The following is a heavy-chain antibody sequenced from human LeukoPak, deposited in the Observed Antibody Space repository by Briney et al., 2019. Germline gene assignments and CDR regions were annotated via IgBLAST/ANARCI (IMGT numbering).Heavy chain of an antibody. Sequence: GESLKISCKVSGYSFTSYWIGWVRQMPGKGLEWMGIIYPGDSDTRYSPSFQGQVTISADKSISTAYLQWSSLKASDTAMYYCARQRGYCSSTSCPTNYFDPWGQGTLVTVSP. J-gene: IGHJ5*02. V-gene: IGHV5-51*01. CDR2: IYPGDSDT. CDR3: ARQRGYCSSTSCPTNYFDP. CDR1: GYSFTSYW. D-gene: IGHD2-2*01.